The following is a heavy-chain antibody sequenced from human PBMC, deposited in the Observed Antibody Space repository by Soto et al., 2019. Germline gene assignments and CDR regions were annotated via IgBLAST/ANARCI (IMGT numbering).Heavy chain of an antibody. CDR2: INPNSGGT. CDR1: GYTFTGYY. D-gene: IGHD3-3*01. V-gene: IGHV1-2*02. J-gene: IGHJ6*02. Sequence: QVQLVQSGAEVKKPGASVKVSCKASGYTFTGYYMHWVRQAPGQGLEWMGWINPNSGGTNYAQKFQGRVTMTRDTSISTAYMELSRLRSDDTAVYYCARQPRITIFGVVIEAHRTGGMDVWGQGTTVTVSS. CDR3: ARQPRITIFGVVIEAHRTGGMDV.